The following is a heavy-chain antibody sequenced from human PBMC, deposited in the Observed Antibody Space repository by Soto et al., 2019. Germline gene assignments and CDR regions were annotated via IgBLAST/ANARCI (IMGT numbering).Heavy chain of an antibody. CDR1: GFSFSSYA. V-gene: IGHV3-23*01. CDR2: ISDSGGST. CDR3: ANPGYSYGYDWFHP. D-gene: IGHD5-18*01. J-gene: IGHJ5*02. Sequence: GGSLRLSCAASGFSFSSYAMTWVRQAPGKGLEWVSGISDSGGSTYYADSVKGRFTISRDNSKNMVYLQMNRLRAGDTAVYYCANPGYSYGYDWFHPWGQGTLVTVSS.